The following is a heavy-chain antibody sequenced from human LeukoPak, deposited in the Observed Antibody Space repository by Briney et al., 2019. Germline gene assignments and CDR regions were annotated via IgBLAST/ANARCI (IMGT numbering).Heavy chain of an antibody. J-gene: IGHJ4*02. D-gene: IGHD3-3*01. CDR3: VRYYDFWSGLKYFDY. V-gene: IGHV6-1*01. Sequence: SQTLSLTCAISGDSVSSNSAAWNWIRQSPSRGPEWLGRTYYRSKWYNDYAVSVKSRITINPDTSKNQFSLQLNSVTPEDTAVYYCVRYYDFWSGLKYFDYWGQGTLVTVSS. CDR2: TYYRSKWYN. CDR1: GDSVSSNSAA.